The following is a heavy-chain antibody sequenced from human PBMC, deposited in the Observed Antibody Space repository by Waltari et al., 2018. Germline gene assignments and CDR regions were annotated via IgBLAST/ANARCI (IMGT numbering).Heavy chain of an antibody. CDR3: ARGGAFSGNCLDY. J-gene: IGHJ4*02. CDR2: ISKDSIYI. D-gene: IGHD1-1*01. CDR1: GFTFGAYG. Sequence: EVQLVESGGGLVKPGGCLRLSCIASGFTFGAYGMNWVRQAPGKGLEWVSSISKDSIYIFYADSVKGRFTISRDNAKNSLYLQMDSLRAEDTAVYYCARGGAFSGNCLDYWGQGAPVTVSS. V-gene: IGHV3-21*06.